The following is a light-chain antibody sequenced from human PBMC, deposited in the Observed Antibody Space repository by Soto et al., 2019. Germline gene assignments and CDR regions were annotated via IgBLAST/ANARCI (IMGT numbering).Light chain of an antibody. V-gene: IGKV4-1*01. CDR1: QSVLYRSNSKNY. CDR3: QQYYSTPLA. J-gene: IGKJ4*01. Sequence: DIVMTQSPDSLAVSLGERATINCKSSQSVLYRSNSKNYLAWYQQKPGQPPRLLIYWASTRESGVPDRFSVSGSGTDFNLTNSSLQDEDVAVYYCQQYYSTPLAFGGGTKVEIK. CDR2: WAS.